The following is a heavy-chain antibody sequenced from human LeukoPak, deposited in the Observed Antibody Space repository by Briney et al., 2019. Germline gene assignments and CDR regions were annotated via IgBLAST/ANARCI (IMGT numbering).Heavy chain of an antibody. CDR3: AGSLRYFDWALNYYYYYMDV. CDR1: GGSISSSSYY. V-gene: IGHV4-39*01. D-gene: IGHD3-9*01. Sequence: SETLSLTCTVSGGSISSSSYYWGWIRQPPGKGLVWIGSIYYSGSTYYNPSLKSRVTISVDTSKNQFSLKLSSVTAADTAVYYCAGSLRYFDWALNYYYYYMDVWGKGTTVTVSS. CDR2: IYYSGST. J-gene: IGHJ6*03.